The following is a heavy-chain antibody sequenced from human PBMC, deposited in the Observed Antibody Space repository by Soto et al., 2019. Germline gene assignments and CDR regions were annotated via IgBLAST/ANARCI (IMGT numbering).Heavy chain of an antibody. Sequence: QVQLQESGPGLVKPSQTLSLTCTVSGGSISSGDYYWSWIRQPPGKGLGWIGYIYYSGSTYYNPSLKSRVTISVDTSKNQFSLKLSSVTAADTAVYYCARVGAVRGSVIKGWFDPWGQGTLVTVSS. CDR3: ARVGAVRGSVIKGWFDP. CDR1: GGSISSGDYY. V-gene: IGHV4-30-4*01. D-gene: IGHD3-10*01. J-gene: IGHJ5*02. CDR2: IYYSGST.